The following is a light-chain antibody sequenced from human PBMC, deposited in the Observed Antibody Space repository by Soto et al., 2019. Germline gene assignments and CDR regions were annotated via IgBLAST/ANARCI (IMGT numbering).Light chain of an antibody. CDR2: GAS. Sequence: EIVMTQSPATLSVSPGGRATLSCRASQSISDTLAWYQQKPGQAPRLLIHGASTRATGFPARFSGSGSGTDFTLTISSLQSEDFAVYYCQQYDNWPLTFGGGTTVEIK. V-gene: IGKV3-15*01. J-gene: IGKJ4*01. CDR1: QSISDT. CDR3: QQYDNWPLT.